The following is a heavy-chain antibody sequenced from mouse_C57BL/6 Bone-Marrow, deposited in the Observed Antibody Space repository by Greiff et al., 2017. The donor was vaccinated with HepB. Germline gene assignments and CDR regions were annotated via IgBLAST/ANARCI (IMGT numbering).Heavy chain of an antibody. Sequence: QVQLQQPGAELVKPGASVKLSCKASGYTFTSYWMQWVKPRPGQGLEWIGEIDPSDSYTNYNQKFKGKATLTVDTSSSTAYMQLSSLTSEDSAVYYCGLTGTLYFDVWGTGTTVTVSS. J-gene: IGHJ1*03. D-gene: IGHD4-1*01. CDR1: GYTFTSYW. CDR3: GLTGTLYFDV. CDR2: IDPSDSYT. V-gene: IGHV1-50*01.